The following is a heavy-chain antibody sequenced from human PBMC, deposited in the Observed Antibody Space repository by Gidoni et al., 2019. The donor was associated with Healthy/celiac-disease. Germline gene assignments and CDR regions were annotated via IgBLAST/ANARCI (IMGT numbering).Heavy chain of an antibody. V-gene: IGHV4-34*01. D-gene: IGHD3-10*01. CDR3: ARVDFGENGMDV. CDR1: GGSFSGYY. J-gene: IGHJ6*02. Sequence: QVQLQQWGAGLLKPSETLSLTCAVYGGSFSGYYWSWIRQPPGKGLEWIGEINHSGSTNYNPSLKSRVTISVDTSKNQFSLKLSSVTAADTAVYYCARVDFGENGMDVWGQGTTVTVSS. CDR2: INHSGST.